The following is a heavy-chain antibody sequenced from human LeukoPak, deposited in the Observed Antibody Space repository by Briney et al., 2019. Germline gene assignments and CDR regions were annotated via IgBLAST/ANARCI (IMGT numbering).Heavy chain of an antibody. Sequence: PGGSLRLSCAASGFTFSSYWMSWVRQAPGKGLEWVAYIKQDGSETYYVDSVKGRFTISRDNAKNSLYLQMNSLRAEDTAVYYCAMCAGGHRCYFYFDNWGEGTLGSVSS. V-gene: IGHV3-7*01. D-gene: IGHD2-2*01. CDR1: GFTFSSYW. J-gene: IGHJ4*02. CDR2: IKQDGSET. CDR3: AMCAGGHRCYFYFDN.